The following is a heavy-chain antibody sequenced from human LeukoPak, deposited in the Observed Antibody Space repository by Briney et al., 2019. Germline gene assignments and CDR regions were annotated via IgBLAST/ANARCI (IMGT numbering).Heavy chain of an antibody. V-gene: IGHV4-39*07. CDR3: ARVTTIAAAGNSFDF. Sequence: SETLSLTCTVSGGSISSSSYYWGWIRRPPGKGLEWIGNIYYSGSTYYNPSLKSRVTISVDTSKNQFSLKLTSVTAADTAVYYCARVTTIAAAGNSFDFWGQGTLVTVSS. CDR2: IYYSGST. J-gene: IGHJ4*02. D-gene: IGHD6-13*01. CDR1: GGSISSSSYY.